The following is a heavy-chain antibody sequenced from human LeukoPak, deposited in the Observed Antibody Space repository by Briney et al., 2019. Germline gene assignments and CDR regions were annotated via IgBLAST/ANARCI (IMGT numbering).Heavy chain of an antibody. CDR3: AREYDILTRFAFDI. CDR1: GFTFSSYG. CDR2: MWYDGSNK. V-gene: IGHV3-33*01. D-gene: IGHD3-9*01. Sequence: PGGSLRLSCAASGFTFSSYGMHWVRQAPGKGLEWVAVMWYDGSNKYYADSVKGRFTISRDNSKNTLYLQMNSLRAEDTAVYYCAREYDILTRFAFDIWGQGTMVTVSS. J-gene: IGHJ3*02.